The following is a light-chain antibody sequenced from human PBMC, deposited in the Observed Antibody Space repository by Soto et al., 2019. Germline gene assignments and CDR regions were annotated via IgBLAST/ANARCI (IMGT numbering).Light chain of an antibody. CDR2: GAS. V-gene: IGKV3-15*01. CDR3: QQYHDWPPYT. J-gene: IGKJ2*01. Sequence: ETVMTQSPATLSVSPGERVTLSCRASQSVGSNLAWYQQKPGQAPRLLIYGASTRATAIPARFSGSGSGTEFTLTITSLQSEDFAVYYCQQYHDWPPYTFGQGTKLEIK. CDR1: QSVGSN.